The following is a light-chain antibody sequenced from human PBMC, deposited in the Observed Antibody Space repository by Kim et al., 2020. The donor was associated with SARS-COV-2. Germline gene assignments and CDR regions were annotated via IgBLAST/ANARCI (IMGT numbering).Light chain of an antibody. J-gene: IGLJ1*01. CDR2: GKN. Sequence: ALRQTVTLTGQGANLRSYNAGWYQQKPGQAPVLVIYGKNNRPSGIPDRFSGSSSGNTASLTITGAQAEDEADYYCNSRDSSGNQYVFGTGTKVTVL. CDR1: NLRSYN. V-gene: IGLV3-19*01. CDR3: NSRDSSGNQYV.